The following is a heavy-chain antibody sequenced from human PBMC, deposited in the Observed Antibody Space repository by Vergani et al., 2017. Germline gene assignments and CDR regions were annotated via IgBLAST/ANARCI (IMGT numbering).Heavy chain of an antibody. CDR1: GFPFDDYA. J-gene: IGHJ6*03. CDR2: ISWNSCSI. Sequence: EVQLVESGGGLVQPGRSLRLSCAASGFPFDDYAMHWVRQAPGKGLEWVSGISWNSCSIGYADSVKGRFTISRDNAKNSLYLQMNSLRAEDTALYYCAKDPSPRLDYYYYMDVWGKGTTVTVSS. CDR3: AKDPSPRLDYYYYMDV. V-gene: IGHV3-9*01.